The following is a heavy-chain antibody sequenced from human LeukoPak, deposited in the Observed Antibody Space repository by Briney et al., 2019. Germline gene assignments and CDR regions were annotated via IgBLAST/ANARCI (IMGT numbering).Heavy chain of an antibody. V-gene: IGHV4-39*01. CDR2: IYYSGST. CDR3: ARHSGSYRWFDY. Sequence: PSETLSLTCTVSGGSISSSSYYWGWIRQPPGKGLEWIGSIYYSGSTYYNPSLKSRVTISVDTSKNQFSLKLSSVTAADTAVYHCARHSGSYRWFDYWGQGTLVTVSS. J-gene: IGHJ4*02. CDR1: GGSISSSSYY. D-gene: IGHD1-26*01.